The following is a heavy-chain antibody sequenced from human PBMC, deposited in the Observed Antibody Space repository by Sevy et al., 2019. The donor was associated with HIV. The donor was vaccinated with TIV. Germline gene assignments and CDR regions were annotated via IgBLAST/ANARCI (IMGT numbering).Heavy chain of an antibody. J-gene: IGHJ4*02. CDR3: AKESLDNGIVGQFDY. V-gene: IGHV3-23*01. CDR1: GFTFSSYT. D-gene: IGHD3-22*01. Sequence: GGSLRLSCAASGFTFSSYTMSWVRQAPGKGLEWVSAISGSGGSTYYADSVKGRFTISRDNSKNTLYLQMNSLRADDTAVYYCAKESLDNGIVGQFDYWGQGTLVTVSS. CDR2: ISGSGGST.